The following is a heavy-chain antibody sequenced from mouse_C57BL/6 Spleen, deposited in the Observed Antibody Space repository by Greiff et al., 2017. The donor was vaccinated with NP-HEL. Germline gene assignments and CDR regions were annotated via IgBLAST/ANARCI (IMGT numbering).Heavy chain of an antibody. Sequence: EVKLVESGGGLVKPGGSLKLSCAASGFTFSSYAMSWVRQTPEKRLEWVATISDGGSYTYYPDNVKGRFTISRDNAKNNLYLQMSHLKSEDTAMYYCARDAAQVFYYFDYWGQGTTLTVSS. D-gene: IGHD3-2*02. CDR2: ISDGGSYT. J-gene: IGHJ2*01. CDR1: GFTFSSYA. V-gene: IGHV5-4*01. CDR3: ARDAAQVFYYFDY.